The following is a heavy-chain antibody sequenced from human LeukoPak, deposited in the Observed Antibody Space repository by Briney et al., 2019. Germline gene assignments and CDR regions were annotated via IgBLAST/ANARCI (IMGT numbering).Heavy chain of an antibody. Sequence: ASVKVSCKASGGTFSSYAISWVRQAPGQGLEWMGWINPNSGGTNYAQKFQGWVTMTRDTSISTAYMELSRLRSDDTAVYYCAREGYRITMVRGVIRSLGMDVWGKGTTVTVSS. J-gene: IGHJ6*04. D-gene: IGHD3-10*01. V-gene: IGHV1-2*04. CDR2: INPNSGGT. CDR1: GGTFSSYA. CDR3: AREGYRITMVRGVIRSLGMDV.